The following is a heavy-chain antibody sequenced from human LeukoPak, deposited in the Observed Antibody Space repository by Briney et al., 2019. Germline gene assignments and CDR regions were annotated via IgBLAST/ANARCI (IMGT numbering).Heavy chain of an antibody. CDR2: INHSGST. V-gene: IGHV4-34*01. J-gene: IGHJ6*02. CDR1: GGSFSNYY. Sequence: SETLCLTCAVYGGSFSNYYWNWIRQPPGKGLEWIGEINHSGSTTYNPSLKSRVTISVDTSKNQFSLKLSSVTAADTAVYYCARRAGPGGYYYYGMDVWGQGTTVTVSS. CDR3: ARRAGPGGYYYYGMDV.